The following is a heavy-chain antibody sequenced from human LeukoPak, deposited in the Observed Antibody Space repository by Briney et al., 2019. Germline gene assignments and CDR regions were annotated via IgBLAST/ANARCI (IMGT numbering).Heavy chain of an antibody. CDR1: GFTFSSYS. Sequence: KAGGSLRLSCAASGFTFSSYSMNWVRQAPGKGLEWVSSISSSSSYIYYADSVKGRFTISRDNAKNSLCLQMNSLRAEDTAVYYCARDLPPWELLTEFDYWGQGTLVTVSS. J-gene: IGHJ4*02. CDR2: ISSSSSYI. D-gene: IGHD1-26*01. V-gene: IGHV3-21*01. CDR3: ARDLPPWELLTEFDY.